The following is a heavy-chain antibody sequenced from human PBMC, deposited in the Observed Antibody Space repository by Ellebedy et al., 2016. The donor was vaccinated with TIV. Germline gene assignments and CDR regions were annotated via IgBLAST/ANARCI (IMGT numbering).Heavy chain of an antibody. CDR1: GFTLSRYG. Sequence: GGSLRLXCAASGFTLSRYGIHWVRQAPGQGLEWVAVISYDGSDKYYVDSVKGRFTISRDNSRNVLYLQMNSLRAEDTAVYYCTTDRRGSYDVPLDIWGQGTMVTVSS. CDR3: TTDRRGSYDVPLDI. V-gene: IGHV3-30*03. D-gene: IGHD1-26*01. J-gene: IGHJ3*02. CDR2: ISYDGSDK.